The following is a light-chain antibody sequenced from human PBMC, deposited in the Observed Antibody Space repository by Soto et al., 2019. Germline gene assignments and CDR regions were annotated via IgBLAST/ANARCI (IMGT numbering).Light chain of an antibody. CDR1: RSVLYRSNNKNY. J-gene: IGKJ4*01. V-gene: IGKV4-1*01. Sequence: DIVMTQSPDSLAVSLGERATINCKSIRSVLYRSNNKNYLAWYQQKPGQAPRLLTSGASTRAAGIPARFSGSGSATEFTLTISSLRSDDFAVYYCQQYNNWPLTFGGGTKVDIK. CDR3: QQYNNWPLT. CDR2: GAS.